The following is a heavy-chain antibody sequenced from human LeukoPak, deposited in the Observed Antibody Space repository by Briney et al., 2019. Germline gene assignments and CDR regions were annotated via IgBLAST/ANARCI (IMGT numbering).Heavy chain of an antibody. Sequence: GGSLRLSCAASGFTFSSYAMSWVRQAPGKGLEWVSTISGSGDSTYYADSVKGRFTISRDISKNTLYLQMNSLRPDDTALYYCARGRRLYYYEPPFDFWGQGTLVTVSS. D-gene: IGHD3-22*01. CDR1: GFTFSSYA. J-gene: IGHJ4*02. CDR2: ISGSGDST. CDR3: ARGRRLYYYEPPFDF. V-gene: IGHV3-23*01.